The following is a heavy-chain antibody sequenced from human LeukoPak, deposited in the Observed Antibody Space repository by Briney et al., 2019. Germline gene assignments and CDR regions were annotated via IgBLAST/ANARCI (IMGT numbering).Heavy chain of an antibody. CDR2: IYYSGRT. CDR1: AGSISSSTYY. CDR3: ARRSIDTYYYGSSVYAIPVFADY. Sequence: PSETLSLTCAVSAGSISSSTYYWGWIRQTPGQGPEWIGSIYYSGRTYYNTSLKSRDTISVDTSKNQLTLKLFSVTAADPATNSCARRSIDTYYYGSSVYAIPVFADYWGQGTMVTVSS. V-gene: IGHV4-39*01. J-gene: IGHJ4*02. D-gene: IGHD3-22*01.